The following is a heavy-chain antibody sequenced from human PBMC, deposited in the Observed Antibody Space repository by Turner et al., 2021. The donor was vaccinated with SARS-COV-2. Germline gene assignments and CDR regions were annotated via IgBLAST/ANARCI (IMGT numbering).Heavy chain of an antibody. CDR3: ANVRRDGPFDAFDI. V-gene: IGHV3-23*01. Sequence: EVHLLESGGGLVQPGGSLRLSCAASGFPFNTYAMTWVRQAPGKGLQWVSTISGKTYSTYYADSVKGRFTISRDNFKNTLYLQMNSLRAEDTAVYYCANVRRDGPFDAFDIWGQGTMVTVSS. CDR2: ISGKTYST. D-gene: IGHD3-10*02. CDR1: GFPFNTYA. J-gene: IGHJ3*02.